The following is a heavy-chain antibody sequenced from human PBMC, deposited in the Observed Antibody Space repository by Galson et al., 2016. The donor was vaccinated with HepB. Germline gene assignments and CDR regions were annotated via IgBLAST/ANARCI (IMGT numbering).Heavy chain of an antibody. CDR2: IYPGDSDT. D-gene: IGHD3-3*01. CDR3: VRRHRDFDFWSAAGY. J-gene: IGHJ4*02. Sequence: QSGAEVKKAGESLKISCEGSGYSFATYWIGWVRQMPGKGLEWMGIIYPGDSDTRYSPSFKGQVTLSLDKSISTAYLQWSNLKASDTAMYYCVRRHRDFDFWSAAGYWGQGTLVTVSS. V-gene: IGHV5-51*03. CDR1: GYSFATYW.